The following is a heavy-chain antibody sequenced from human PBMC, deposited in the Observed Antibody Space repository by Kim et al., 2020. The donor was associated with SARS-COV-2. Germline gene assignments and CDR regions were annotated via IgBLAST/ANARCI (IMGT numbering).Heavy chain of an antibody. V-gene: IGHV3-48*04. CDR3: VRDPGEFLDH. D-gene: IGHD3-10*01. Sequence: GGSLRLSCTVSGFTFTNYAMNWVREAPGKGLEWISYITSTSDIIYYADSVKGRFTISRDNAKNSLYLHMNSLRAEDTAVYYCVRDPGEFLDHWGQGTLVTVSS. J-gene: IGHJ4*02. CDR1: GFTFTNYA. CDR2: ITSTSDII.